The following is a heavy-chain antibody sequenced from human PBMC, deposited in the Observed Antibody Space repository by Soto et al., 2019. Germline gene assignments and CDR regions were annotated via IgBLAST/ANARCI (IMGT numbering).Heavy chain of an antibody. Sequence: GEALKISCQGSGYSFTSYWIGWVLQLPWKGLEWMGFIFPGDSDTKYSPSFQGQVTISTDKSINIAYLQWSSLKASDTAMFYCARLDSRGYGGGGSCYIDSWGQGTLVTVSS. CDR3: ARLDSRGYGGGGSCYIDS. CDR1: GYSFTSYW. D-gene: IGHD2-15*01. J-gene: IGHJ4*02. CDR2: IFPGDSDT. V-gene: IGHV5-51*01.